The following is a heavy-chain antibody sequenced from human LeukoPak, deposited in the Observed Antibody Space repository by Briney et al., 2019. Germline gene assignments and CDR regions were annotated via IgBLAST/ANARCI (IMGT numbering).Heavy chain of an antibody. V-gene: IGHV3-7*01. CDR2: IKQDGSEK. D-gene: IGHD2-2*01. J-gene: IGHJ6*03. CDR1: GFTFSSYW. Sequence: GGSLRLSCAAAGFTFSSYWMSWVRQAPGKGLEWVANIKQDGSEKYYVDSVKGRFTISRDNAKNSLYLQMNSLRAEDTAVYYCARLYCSSTSCYYYYYYMDVWRKGTTVTVSS. CDR3: ARLYCSSTSCYYYYYYMDV.